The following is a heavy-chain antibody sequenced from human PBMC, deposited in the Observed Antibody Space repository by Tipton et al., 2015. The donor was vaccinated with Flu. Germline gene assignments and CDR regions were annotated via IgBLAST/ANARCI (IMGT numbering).Heavy chain of an antibody. J-gene: IGHJ3*02. V-gene: IGHV4-39*07. D-gene: IGHD5-18*01. Sequence: PGLVKPSETLSLTCTVSGGSISTSFYYWVWIRQPPGKGLEWIGSVFYSGSTYYNPSLKSRVTILVDTSKNQFSLKLSFVTAADTAVYFCARDILGPKGYNYGAGAFDIWGQGTMVTVSS. CDR3: ARDILGPKGYNYGAGAFDI. CDR1: GGSISTSFYY. CDR2: VFYSGST.